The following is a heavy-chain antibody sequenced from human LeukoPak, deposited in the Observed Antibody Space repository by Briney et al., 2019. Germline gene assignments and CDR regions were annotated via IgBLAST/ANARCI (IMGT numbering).Heavy chain of an antibody. V-gene: IGHV4-30-2*01. CDR3: ARGYYYESGGRGAYYFDY. J-gene: IGHJ4*02. Sequence: PSETLSLTCAVSGGSISSGGYSWSWIRQPPGKGLEWIGYIYHSGSTYYNPSLKSRVTISVDRSKNQFSLKLSSVTAADTAVYYCARGYYYESGGRGAYYFDYWGQGVLVTVSS. CDR2: IYHSGST. CDR1: GGSISSGGYS. D-gene: IGHD3-22*01.